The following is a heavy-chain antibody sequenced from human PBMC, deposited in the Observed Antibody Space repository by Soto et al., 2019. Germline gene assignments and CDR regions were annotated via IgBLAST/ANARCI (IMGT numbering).Heavy chain of an antibody. CDR1: GGTFRSYA. CDR3: AADPHHYGDFGPDN. CDR2: IIPIFGTA. Sequence: SVKVSCKASGGTFRSYAISWVREAPGQGLEWMGGIIPIFGTANYAQKFQERVTITRDMSTSTAYMELSSLRSEDTAVYYCAADPHHYGDFGPDNWGQGTLVTVSS. D-gene: IGHD4-17*01. J-gene: IGHJ4*02. V-gene: IGHV1-69*05.